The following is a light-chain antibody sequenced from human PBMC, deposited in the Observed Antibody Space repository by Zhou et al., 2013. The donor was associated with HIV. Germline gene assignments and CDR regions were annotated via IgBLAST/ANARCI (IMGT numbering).Light chain of an antibody. CDR2: GAS. J-gene: IGKJ4*01. CDR3: QQAESLPLT. Sequence: IQMTQSPSSLSASVGDRVTITCRASQDISNWLAWYQQKPGKAPELLIYGASILQSGVPSRFTGSGSGTDFTLIISSLQPEDFATYYCQQAESLPLTFGGGTKVELK. V-gene: IGKV1-12*01. CDR1: QDISNW.